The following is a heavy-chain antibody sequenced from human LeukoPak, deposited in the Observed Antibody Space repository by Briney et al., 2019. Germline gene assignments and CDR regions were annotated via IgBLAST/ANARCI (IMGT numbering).Heavy chain of an antibody. V-gene: IGHV3-48*04. CDR1: GFTFSNYG. J-gene: IGHJ3*02. CDR2: ISSSSSTI. CDR3: ATSLLYCSSTSCYPSGYDAFDI. D-gene: IGHD2-2*01. Sequence: PGGSLRLSCAASGFTFSNYGMHWVRQAPGKGLEWVSYISSSSSTIYYADSVKGRFTISRDNAKNSLYLQMNSLRAEDTAVYYCATSLLYCSSTSCYPSGYDAFDIWGQGTMVTVSS.